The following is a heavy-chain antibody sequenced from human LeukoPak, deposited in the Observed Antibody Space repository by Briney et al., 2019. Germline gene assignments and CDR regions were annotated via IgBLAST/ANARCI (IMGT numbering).Heavy chain of an antibody. CDR2: FDPEGGEA. V-gene: IGHV1-24*01. Sequence: ASVKVSCKSSGYTLTEFSMHWVRQAPGKGLEWMGGFDPEGGEAIYPQKFQGRVTMTEDTSTDTAYMNLSSLRSEDTAVYYCATYSVGAIGGYFDYWGQGTLVTVSS. J-gene: IGHJ4*02. D-gene: IGHD1-26*01. CDR3: ATYSVGAIGGYFDY. CDR1: GYTLTEFS.